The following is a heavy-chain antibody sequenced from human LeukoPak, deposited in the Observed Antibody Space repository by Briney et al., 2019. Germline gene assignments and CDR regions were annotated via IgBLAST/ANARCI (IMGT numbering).Heavy chain of an antibody. Sequence: GGSLRLSCAASGFTFSSYSMNWVRQAPGKGLEWVSYISISSSTIYYADSVEGRFTISRDNAKNSLYLQMNSLRAEDTAVYYCARGNIGYCSSTSCYEGDYWGQGTLVTVPS. CDR1: GFTFSSYS. D-gene: IGHD2-2*01. V-gene: IGHV3-48*01. J-gene: IGHJ4*02. CDR3: ARGNIGYCSSTSCYEGDY. CDR2: ISISSSTI.